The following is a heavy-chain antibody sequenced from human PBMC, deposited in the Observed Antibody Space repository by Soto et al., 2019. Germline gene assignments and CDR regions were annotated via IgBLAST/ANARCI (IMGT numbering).Heavy chain of an antibody. CDR3: AKRISGGSCYSVAVCTRAFDI. CDR1: GGSISSYY. V-gene: IGHV4-59*01. J-gene: IGHJ3*02. D-gene: IGHD2-15*01. CDR2: IYYSGST. Sequence: SETLSLTCTVSGGSISSYYWSWIRQPPGKGLEWIGYIYYSGSTNYNPSLKSRVTISVDTSKNQFSLKLSSVTAADTAVYYCAKRISGGSCYSVAVCTRAFDIWGQGTMVTVSS.